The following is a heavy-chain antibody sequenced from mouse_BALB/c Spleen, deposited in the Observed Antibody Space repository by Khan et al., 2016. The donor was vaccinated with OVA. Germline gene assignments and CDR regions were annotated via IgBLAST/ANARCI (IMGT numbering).Heavy chain of an antibody. V-gene: IGHV1S136*01. CDR3: ARVYGSSFWFTC. Sequence: VQLQQSGPELVKPAASVKMSCKASGYTFTNYIIHWVKQKPGQGLEWIGYINPYNDGTKYNEKFKGKATLTSDTSSSTAYMELSGLTSEDSTVYYCARVYGSSFWFTCWGQRTLVAVSA. D-gene: IGHD1-1*01. CDR2: INPYNDGT. CDR1: GYTFTNYI. J-gene: IGHJ3*01.